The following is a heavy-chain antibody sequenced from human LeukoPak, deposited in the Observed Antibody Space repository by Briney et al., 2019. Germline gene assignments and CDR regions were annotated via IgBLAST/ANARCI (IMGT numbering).Heavy chain of an antibody. V-gene: IGHV4-38-2*02. J-gene: IGHJ4*02. CDR1: GYSISSAYY. CDR2: MYHSGST. CDR3: ARGFCGDNFDY. Sequence: SETLSLTCSVSGYSISSAYYWGWIRQPPGKGLEWIGTMYHSGSTNYNPSLKSRVTISVDTSKNQFSLKLSSVTAADTAVYFCARGFCGDNFDYWGQGTLVTVSS. D-gene: IGHD2-21*01.